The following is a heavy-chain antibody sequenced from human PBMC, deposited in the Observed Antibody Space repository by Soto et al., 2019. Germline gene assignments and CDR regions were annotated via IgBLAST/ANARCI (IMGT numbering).Heavy chain of an antibody. CDR2: ISGSGGST. Sequence: GGSLRLSCAASGFTFSSYAMSWVRQAPGTGLEWVSAISGSGGSTYYADSVKGRFTISRDNSKNTLYLQMNSLRAEDTAVYYCAGGSYYAFDIWGQGTMVTVSS. CDR1: GFTFSSYA. D-gene: IGHD1-26*01. V-gene: IGHV3-23*01. J-gene: IGHJ3*02. CDR3: AGGSYYAFDI.